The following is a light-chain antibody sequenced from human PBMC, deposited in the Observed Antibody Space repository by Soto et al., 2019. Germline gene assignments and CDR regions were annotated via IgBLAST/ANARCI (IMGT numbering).Light chain of an antibody. J-gene: IGLJ2*01. CDR3: CSYAGPSTI. Sequence: QSALTQPASVSGSPGQSITISCTGTSSDVGSYNFVSWFQQHPGKVPKLIIYEGTERPSGVSNRFSASKSGNTASLTISGLQPGDEADYYCCSYAGPSTIFGGGTKVTVL. V-gene: IGLV2-23*01. CDR2: EGT. CDR1: SSDVGSYNF.